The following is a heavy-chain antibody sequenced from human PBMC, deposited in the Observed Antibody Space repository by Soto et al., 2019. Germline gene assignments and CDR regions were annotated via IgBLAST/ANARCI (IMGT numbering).Heavy chain of an antibody. CDR2: ISYDGSEK. Sequence: QEQLVESGGGVVQPGRSLRLSCAASGFTFSSYGMHWVRQSPGKGLEWVALISYDGSEKYYADSVKGRFTISRDNSEKTHYLQMNSLRPEDTAVYYCAREDTVGTYYYGVDVWGQGTTVTVSS. CDR3: AREDTVGTYYYGVDV. D-gene: IGHD4-4*01. V-gene: IGHV3-30-3*01. J-gene: IGHJ6*02. CDR1: GFTFSSYG.